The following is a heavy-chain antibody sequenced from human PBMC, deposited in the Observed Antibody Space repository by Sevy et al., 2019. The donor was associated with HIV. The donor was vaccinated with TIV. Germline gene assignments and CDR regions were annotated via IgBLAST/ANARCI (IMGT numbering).Heavy chain of an antibody. CDR2: ISTSSTYI. D-gene: IGHD2-15*01. CDR3: ARGSCIGGSCHTGYHGMDV. Sequence: GGSLRLSCAASGFIFSGYNMHWVRQAPGKGLEWVSSISTSSTYIYQADSVKGRFTISRDNAQNSVYLQMNSLRFEDTALYYCARGSCIGGSCHTGYHGMDVWGQGTTVTVSS. J-gene: IGHJ6*02. V-gene: IGHV3-21*06. CDR1: GFIFSGYN.